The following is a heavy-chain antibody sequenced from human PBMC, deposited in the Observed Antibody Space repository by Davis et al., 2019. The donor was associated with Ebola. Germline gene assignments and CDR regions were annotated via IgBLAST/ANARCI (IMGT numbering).Heavy chain of an antibody. CDR3: ARAYIATTVDY. CDR2: IYYSGST. V-gene: IGHV4-61*08. CDR1: GGSVSSGGYY. D-gene: IGHD1-26*01. Sequence: GSLRLSCTVSGGSVSSGGYYWNWIRQPPGKGLEWIGYIYYSGSTYNNPSLKSRVTISVDTSKNQFSLKLSSVTAADTAVYYCARAYIATTVDYWGQGTLVTVSS. J-gene: IGHJ4*02.